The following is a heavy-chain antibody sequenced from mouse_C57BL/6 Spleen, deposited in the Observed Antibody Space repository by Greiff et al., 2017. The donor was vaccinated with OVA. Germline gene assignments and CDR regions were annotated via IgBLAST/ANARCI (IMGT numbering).Heavy chain of an antibody. CDR2: IDPETGGT. J-gene: IGHJ2*01. CDR3: TKITTNY. Sequence: VQLQESGAELVRPGASVTLSCKASGYTFTDYEMHWVKQTPVHGLEWIGAIDPETGGTAYNQKFKGKAILTADKSSSTAYMELRSLTSEDSAVYYCTKITTNYWGQGTTLTVSS. V-gene: IGHV1-15*01. CDR1: GYTFTDYE. D-gene: IGHD6-1*01.